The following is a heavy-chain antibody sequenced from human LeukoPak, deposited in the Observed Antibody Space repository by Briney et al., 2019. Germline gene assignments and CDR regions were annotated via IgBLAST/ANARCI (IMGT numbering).Heavy chain of an antibody. J-gene: IGHJ4*02. CDR3: AKSHSYDSSGSIDY. D-gene: IGHD3-22*01. CDR1: GFTFDDYD. V-gene: IGHV3-9*03. Sequence: GGSLRLSCAASGFTFDDYDMHWVRQAPGKGLEWVSGISWNSGSIGYADSVKGRFTISRDNAKNSLYLQMNSLRAEDMALYYCAKSHSYDSSGSIDYWGQGTLVAVSS. CDR2: ISWNSGSI.